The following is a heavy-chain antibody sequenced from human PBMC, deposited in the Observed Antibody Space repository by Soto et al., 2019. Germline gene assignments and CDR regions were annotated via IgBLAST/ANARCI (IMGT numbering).Heavy chain of an antibody. CDR3: ARASNKRGYSYGPDF. CDR2: IYYSGST. J-gene: IGHJ4*02. D-gene: IGHD5-18*01. V-gene: IGHV4-61*01. CDR1: GGSVSSGSYY. Sequence: SETQSVTCTVSGGSVSSGSYYWSWIRQPPGKGLEWIGDIYYSGSTNYNPSLKSRVTISVDTSKNQFSLELSSVTAADTAVYYCARASNKRGYSYGPDFWGQGPLVTVSS.